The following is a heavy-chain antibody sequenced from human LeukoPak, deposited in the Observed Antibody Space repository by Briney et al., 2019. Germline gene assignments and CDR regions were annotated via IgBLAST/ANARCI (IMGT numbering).Heavy chain of an antibody. Sequence: PGGSLRLSCAASGFTFKLYWMHWVRQVPGKRPVWVSVIYSGGSTYYADSVKGRFTISRDNSKNTLYLQMNSLRAEDTAVYYCARESTVVAGTIYYYYGMDVWGQGTTVTVSS. CDR3: ARESTVVAGTIYYYYGMDV. D-gene: IGHD6-19*01. V-gene: IGHV3-53*01. CDR2: IYSGGST. CDR1: GFTFKLYW. J-gene: IGHJ6*02.